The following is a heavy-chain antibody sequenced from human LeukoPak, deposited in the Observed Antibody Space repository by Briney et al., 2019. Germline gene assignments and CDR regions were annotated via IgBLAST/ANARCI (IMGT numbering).Heavy chain of an antibody. J-gene: IGHJ5*02. CDR2: IYYSGST. D-gene: IGHD2-2*01. V-gene: IGHV4-39*01. CDR1: GGSISSSSYY. CDR3: ARQGVAGLGYCSSTSCPPRVWLDP. Sequence: SETLSLTCTVSGGSISSSSYYWGWIRQPPGRGLEWLGSIYYSGSTYYNPSLKSRVTISVDTSKNQFSLKLSSVTAADTAVYYCARQGVAGLGYCSSTSCPPRVWLDPWGQGTLVTVSS.